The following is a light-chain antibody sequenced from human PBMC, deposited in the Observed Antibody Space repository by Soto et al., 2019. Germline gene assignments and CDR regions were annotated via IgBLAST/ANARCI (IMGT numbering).Light chain of an antibody. Sequence: ENVLTQSPGTLSLSPGEEATLSCRANQSVNNNYLAWYQQTPGQPPRLLIYGASTRATGIPDRFSGRGSGKDFTLTSRSLEPEDFSVYYCQQYATSPRTLGQWTKVDIK. CDR3: QQYATSPRT. CDR1: QSVNNNY. V-gene: IGKV3-20*01. CDR2: GAS. J-gene: IGKJ1*01.